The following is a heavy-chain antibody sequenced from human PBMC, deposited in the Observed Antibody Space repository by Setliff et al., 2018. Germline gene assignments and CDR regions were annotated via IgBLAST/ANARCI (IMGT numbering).Heavy chain of an antibody. CDR1: GDSIDTDIW. V-gene: IGHV4-4*02. CDR2: INHSGST. CDR3: ASARESASRQTYLDP. J-gene: IGHJ5*02. D-gene: IGHD1-26*01. Sequence: PSETLSLTCTVSGDSIDTDIWWSWVRQSPGKGLGWSGEINHSGSTNYNPSLKGRVTMSVDTSKNQFSLRLSSVTAADTAVYYCASARESASRQTYLDPWGQGTLVTVSS.